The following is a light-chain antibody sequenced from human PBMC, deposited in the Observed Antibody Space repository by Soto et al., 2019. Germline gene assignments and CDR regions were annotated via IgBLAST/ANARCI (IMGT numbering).Light chain of an antibody. V-gene: IGLV1-47*02. J-gene: IGLJ1*01. Sequence: SALAQPPSASGTPGQRVTISFSGSSLNLGSNSVSWYQHLPGAAPKLLIYTNNQRPSGVPDRFSGSKSGTSASPAIRGLRSEDEANYCCVSWDDALTGHVFATATKVIV. CDR3: VSWDDALTGHV. CDR1: SLNLGSNS. CDR2: TNN.